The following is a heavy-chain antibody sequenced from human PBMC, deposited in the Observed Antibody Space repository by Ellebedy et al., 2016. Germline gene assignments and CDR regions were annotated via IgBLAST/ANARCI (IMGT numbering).Heavy chain of an antibody. J-gene: IGHJ5*02. CDR1: GGSFSDYY. D-gene: IGHD6-19*01. V-gene: IGHV4-34*01. Sequence: SETLSLTCAVYGGSFSDYYWSWIRQPPGKGLEWIGEINHSGSTNYNPSLKSRVTISVDTSKNQFSLKLSSVTAADTAVYYCARGRSVAGNSGWFDPWGQGTLVTVSS. CDR2: INHSGST. CDR3: ARGRSVAGNSGWFDP.